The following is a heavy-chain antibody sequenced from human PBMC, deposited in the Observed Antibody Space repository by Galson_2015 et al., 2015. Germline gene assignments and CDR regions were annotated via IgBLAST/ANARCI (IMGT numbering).Heavy chain of an antibody. Sequence: QSGAEVKKPRVSLKMSCKGSGFSFASHRIGWVHLMPGKGLEWMGMVYLGDSDTRYSPSFQGQVTMSADKSITTAYLQWSSLKALDTAMYYCAQEGVRGSGPKYFQHWGQGSPATVSS. CDR1: GFSFASHR. CDR2: VYLGDSDT. J-gene: IGHJ1*01. V-gene: IGHV5-51*07. D-gene: IGHD3-16*01. CDR3: AQEGVRGSGPKYFQH.